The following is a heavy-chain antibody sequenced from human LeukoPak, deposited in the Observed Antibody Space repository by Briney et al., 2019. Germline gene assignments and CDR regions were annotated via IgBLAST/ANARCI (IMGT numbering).Heavy chain of an antibody. V-gene: IGHV1-2*02. D-gene: IGHD5-18*01. CDR1: GYTFSSYY. CDR2: INPNSGGT. CDR3: ARWYSYGYGY. J-gene: IGHJ4*02. Sequence: ASVKVSCEASGYTFSSYYMHWVRQAPGQGLEWMGWINPNSGGTKYAQKFQGRITMDRDTSISTAYMELSRLKSDDTAVYYCARWYSYGYGYWGQGTLVTVSS.